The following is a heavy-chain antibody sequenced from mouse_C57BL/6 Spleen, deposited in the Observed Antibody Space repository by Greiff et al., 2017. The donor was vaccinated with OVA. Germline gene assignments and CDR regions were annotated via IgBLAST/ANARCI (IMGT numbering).Heavy chain of an antibody. CDR1: GYTFTDYY. Sequence: VQLQQSGPGLVKPGASVKISCTASGYTFTDYYMNWVKQSPGKSLEWIGDINPNNGGTSYNQKFKGQVTFTVDKSSSTAYMELRSLTSEDSADYYCARRWLPLYYAMDYWGQGTSVTVSS. V-gene: IGHV1-26*01. D-gene: IGHD2-3*01. CDR3: ARRWLPLYYAMDY. J-gene: IGHJ4*01. CDR2: INPNNGGT.